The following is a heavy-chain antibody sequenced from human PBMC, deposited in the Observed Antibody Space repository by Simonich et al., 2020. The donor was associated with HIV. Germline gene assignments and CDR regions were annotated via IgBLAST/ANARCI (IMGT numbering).Heavy chain of an antibody. CDR1: GGSFSGYY. V-gene: IGHV4-34*01. Sequence: QVQLQQWGAGLLKPSETLSLTCAVYGGSFSGYYWNWIRQPPGQGLEWISKLTNCGTINYTPSLKGLVTLAGDTSKSQFSLKVSSVTAADTAVYYCARNGIAARPDTSEVDYWGQGTLVTVSS. CDR2: LTNCGTI. CDR3: ARNGIAARPDTSEVDY. D-gene: IGHD6-6*01. J-gene: IGHJ4*02.